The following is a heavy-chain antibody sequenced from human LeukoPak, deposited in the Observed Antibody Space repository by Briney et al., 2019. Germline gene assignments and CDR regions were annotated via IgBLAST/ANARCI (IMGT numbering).Heavy chain of an antibody. D-gene: IGHD5-18*01. CDR1: GGSVSSGGYY. Sequence: SETLSLTCPVYGGSVSSGGYYWSWIRQPPGKRLEWIGYIYYSGSTNYNPSLKSRVTISVDTSKNHFSLKLSSVTAADTAVYYSARTYSSGPAGRAFDIWGQGTMVTVSS. CDR2: IYYSGST. CDR3: ARTYSSGPAGRAFDI. J-gene: IGHJ3*02. V-gene: IGHV4-61*03.